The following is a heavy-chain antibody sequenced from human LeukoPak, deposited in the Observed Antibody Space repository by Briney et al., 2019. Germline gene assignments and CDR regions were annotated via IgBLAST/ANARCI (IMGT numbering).Heavy chain of an antibody. CDR2: INPSGGST. CDR1: GYTFTSYY. D-gene: IGHD3-10*01. Sequence: ASVKVSCKASGYTFTSYYMHWVRQAPGQGLEWMRIINPSGGSTSYAQKFQGRVTMTRDASTSTVYMELSSLRSEDTAVYYCARASRGVWFGELTNSWGQGTLVTVSS. J-gene: IGHJ4*02. V-gene: IGHV1-46*01. CDR3: ARASRGVWFGELTNS.